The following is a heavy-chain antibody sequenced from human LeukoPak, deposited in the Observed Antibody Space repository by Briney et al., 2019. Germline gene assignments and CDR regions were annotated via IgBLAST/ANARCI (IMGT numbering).Heavy chain of an antibody. D-gene: IGHD2-2*01. J-gene: IGHJ6*03. CDR3: ARNVRSVVVVPQHEYYYYMDV. V-gene: IGHV4-39*01. CDR1: GGSISSSSYY. Sequence: SETLSLTCTVSGGSISSSSYYWGWIRQPPGKGLEWIGSIYYSGSTYYNPSLKSRVTISVDTSKNQFSLKLSSVTAADTAVYYCARNVRSVVVVPQHEYYYYMDVWGKGTTVTVSS. CDR2: IYYSGST.